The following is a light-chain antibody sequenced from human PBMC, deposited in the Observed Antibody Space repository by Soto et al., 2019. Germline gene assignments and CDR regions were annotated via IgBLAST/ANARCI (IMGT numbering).Light chain of an antibody. J-gene: IGLJ3*02. V-gene: IGLV1-40*01. CDR3: QSYDSSLSGPWV. CDR2: GYN. CDR1: SSKIGAGYD. Sequence: QSVLTQPPSVSGAPVQRVTISCTGSSSKIGAGYDVHWYQQLPGTAPKLLIYGYNNRPSGVPDRFSGSKSGTSASLAITGLQAEDEADYYCQSYDSSLSGPWVFGGGTKLTVL.